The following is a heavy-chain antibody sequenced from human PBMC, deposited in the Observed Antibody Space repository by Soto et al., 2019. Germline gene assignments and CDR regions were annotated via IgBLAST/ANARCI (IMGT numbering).Heavy chain of an antibody. CDR1: GGSISSSSSY. CDR2: VYYGGST. Sequence: SETLSLTCTVSGGSISSSSSYWGWIRQPPGKGLEWIGNVYYGGSTYYNPSLKSRVTISVETSKSQFSLKLSSVTAADTAVYYCAGGDYYHSSGYCVYYYTMDVWGQETTVTVSS. D-gene: IGHD3-22*01. J-gene: IGHJ6*02. CDR3: AGGDYYHSSGYCVYYYTMDV. V-gene: IGHV4-39*01.